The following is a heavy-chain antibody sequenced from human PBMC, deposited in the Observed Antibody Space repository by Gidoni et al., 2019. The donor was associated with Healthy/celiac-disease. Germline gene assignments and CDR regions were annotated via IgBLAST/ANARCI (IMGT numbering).Heavy chain of an antibody. Sequence: EVQLVESGGGRVKPGGALRLAGAASGGTFSSYSMNGVRQAPGKGLDWFSSISSSSSYLYYANSVKGRFTISRDNAKNSLYLQMNSLRAEDTAVYYCARTSLLGAFVIWGQGTMVTVSS. CDR1: GGTFSSYS. V-gene: IGHV3-21*01. CDR2: ISSSSSYL. D-gene: IGHD2-15*01. J-gene: IGHJ3*02. CDR3: ARTSLLGAFVI.